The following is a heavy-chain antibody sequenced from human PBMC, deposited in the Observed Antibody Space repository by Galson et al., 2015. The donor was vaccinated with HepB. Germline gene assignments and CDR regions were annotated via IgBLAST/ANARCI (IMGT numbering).Heavy chain of an antibody. CDR1: GSSVTQLA. CDR2: LDPEDGAT. Sequence: SVKVSCKVSGSSVTQLAIHWVRQTPAKGLQWMGDLDPEDGATNYAQIFQGRVTMAEDISTDTAYLELNSLTSADSGVYYCATEGLGDWGQGTLVTVSS. V-gene: IGHV1-24*01. J-gene: IGHJ4*02. CDR3: ATEGLGD. D-gene: IGHD3-16*01.